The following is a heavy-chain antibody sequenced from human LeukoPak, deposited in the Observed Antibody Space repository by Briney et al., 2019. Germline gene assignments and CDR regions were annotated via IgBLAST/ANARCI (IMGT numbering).Heavy chain of an antibody. J-gene: IGHJ4*02. D-gene: IGHD1-26*01. CDR3: AREVGTLLDY. Sequence: PSETLSLTCTVSGASISSHYWSWIRQPPGKGLEWIGYLYYSGSTNYNPSLKSRVTISVDTSKNQFPLKLSSVTAADTAVYYCAREVGTLLDYWGQGTLVTVSS. CDR1: GASISSHY. CDR2: LYYSGST. V-gene: IGHV4-59*11.